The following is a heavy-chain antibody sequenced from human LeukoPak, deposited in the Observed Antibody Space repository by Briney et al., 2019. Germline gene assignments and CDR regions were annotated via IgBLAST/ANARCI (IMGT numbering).Heavy chain of an antibody. D-gene: IGHD3-10*01. CDR1: GYSFTSYW. V-gene: IGHV5-51*01. CDR2: IYPGDSDT. CDR3: ARHMGHMVRGVIARYFDY. J-gene: IGHJ4*02. Sequence: GESLKISCKGSGYSFTSYWIGWVRQMPGKGLEWMGIIYPGDSDTRYSPSFQGQVTISADKSISTAYLQWSSLKASDTAMYYCARHMGHMVRGVIARYFDYWGQGTLVTVSS.